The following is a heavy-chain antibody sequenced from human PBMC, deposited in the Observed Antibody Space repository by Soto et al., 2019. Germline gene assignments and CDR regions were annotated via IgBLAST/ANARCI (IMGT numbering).Heavy chain of an antibody. CDR1: GGSISGYY. J-gene: IGHJ6*02. CDR2: IYYSGST. V-gene: IGHV4-39*01. D-gene: IGHD6-19*01. Sequence: SETLSLTCTVSGGSISGYYWDWIRLSPEKGLEWIGSIYYSGSTYYNPSLKSRVTISVDTSKNQFSLKLSSVTAADTAVYYCARHGVAVAGTIYGMDVWGQGTTVTVSS. CDR3: ARHGVAVAGTIYGMDV.